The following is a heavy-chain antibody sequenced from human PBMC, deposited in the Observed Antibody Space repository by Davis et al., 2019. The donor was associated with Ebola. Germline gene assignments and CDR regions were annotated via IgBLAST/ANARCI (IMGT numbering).Heavy chain of an antibody. CDR1: GYTFTSYY. CDR3: ARDRGRTSYGDYVSERYNFDY. V-gene: IGHV1-46*01. CDR2: INPSGGST. D-gene: IGHD4-17*01. J-gene: IGHJ4*02. Sequence: AASVKVSCKASGYTFTSYYMHWVRQAPGQGLEWMGIINPSGGSTSYAQKFQGRVTMTRDTSTSTVYMELSRLRSDDTAVYYCARDRGRTSYGDYVSERYNFDYWGQGTLVTVSS.